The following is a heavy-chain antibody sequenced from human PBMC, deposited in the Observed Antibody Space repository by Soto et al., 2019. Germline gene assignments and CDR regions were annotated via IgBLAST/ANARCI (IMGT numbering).Heavy chain of an antibody. CDR3: AKEPSSDYDFWSGYYFDY. D-gene: IGHD3-3*01. Sequence: GGSLRLSCAASGFTFSSYAMSWVRQAPGKGLEWVSAISGSGGSTYYADSVKGRFTISRDNSKNTLYLQMNSLRAEDTAVYYCAKEPSSDYDFWSGYYFDYWGQGTLVTVSS. CDR1: GFTFSSYA. J-gene: IGHJ4*02. CDR2: ISGSGGST. V-gene: IGHV3-23*01.